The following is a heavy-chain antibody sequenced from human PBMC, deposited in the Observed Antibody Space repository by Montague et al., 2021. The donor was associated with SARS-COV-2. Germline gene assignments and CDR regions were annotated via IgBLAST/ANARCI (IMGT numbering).Heavy chain of an antibody. CDR2: IYWDDDK. D-gene: IGHD3-16*01. CDR1: EGTRKKNEVS. V-gene: IGHV2-5*02. CDR3: THYRPSTGGT. J-gene: IGHJ5*02. Sequence: PALVKPTQTPTRKGRGEEGTRKKNEVSVNWIRQPPGEALEWLALIYWDDDKRYSSSLGSRLTITKDISKNQVVLTMTNMDPVDTATYFCTHYRPSTGGTWGQGALVTVSS.